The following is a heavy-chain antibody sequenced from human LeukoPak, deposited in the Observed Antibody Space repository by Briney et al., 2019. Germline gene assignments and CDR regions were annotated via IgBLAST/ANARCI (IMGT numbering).Heavy chain of an antibody. CDR3: ATVDRGSGWSYYFDY. V-gene: IGHV1-18*04. CDR2: ISAYNGNT. D-gene: IGHD6-19*01. CDR1: GYTFTGYY. Sequence: ASVKVSCKASGYTFTGYYMHWVRQAPGQGLEWMGWISAYNGNTIYAQKFQGRVTMTEDTSTDTAYMELSSLRSEDTAVYYCATVDRGSGWSYYFDYWGQGTLVTVSS. J-gene: IGHJ4*02.